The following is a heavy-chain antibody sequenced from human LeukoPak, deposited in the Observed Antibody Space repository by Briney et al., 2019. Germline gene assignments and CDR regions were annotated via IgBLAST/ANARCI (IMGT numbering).Heavy chain of an antibody. V-gene: IGHV3-48*01. D-gene: IGHD1-26*01. Sequence: KTGGSLRLSCAASGFTFSSYSMNWVRQAPGKGLEWVSYISSSSSTIYYADSVKGRFTISRDNAKNSLYLQMNSLRAEDTAVYYCARDFELTAPWGQGTLVTVSS. CDR3: ARDFELTAP. CDR1: GFTFSSYS. J-gene: IGHJ5*02. CDR2: ISSSSSTI.